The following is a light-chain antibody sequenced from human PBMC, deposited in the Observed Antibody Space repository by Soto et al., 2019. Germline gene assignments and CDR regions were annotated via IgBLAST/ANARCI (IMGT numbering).Light chain of an antibody. CDR1: SSYVGGYNY. CDR2: EVN. J-gene: IGLJ1*01. Sequence: QSALTQPASVSGSPGQSITISCTGTSSYVGGYNYVSWYQQEPGKAPKLMIYEVNNRPSGVSIRFSGSKSGNTVSLTISGLLAEDEADYYCSSYTSSSTLVFGTGTKVTVL. V-gene: IGLV2-14*01. CDR3: SSYTSSSTLV.